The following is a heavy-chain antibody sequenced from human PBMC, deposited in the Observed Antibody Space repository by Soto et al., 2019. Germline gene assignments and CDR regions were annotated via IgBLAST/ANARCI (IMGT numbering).Heavy chain of an antibody. D-gene: IGHD1-20*01. CDR2: ISSDGSNE. CDR3: AKDGIKVSRRSGWFDL. Sequence: QVQLVESGGGVVQPGRSLRLSCAASGFTLNNYGMHWVRQAPDKGLEWVAVISSDGSNEYYADSVKGRFTIFRDNSRNXLYLKMNSLRPEDTAVYYCAKDGIKVSRRSGWFDLWGQGTLVTVSS. J-gene: IGHJ5*02. V-gene: IGHV3-30*18. CDR1: GFTLNNYG.